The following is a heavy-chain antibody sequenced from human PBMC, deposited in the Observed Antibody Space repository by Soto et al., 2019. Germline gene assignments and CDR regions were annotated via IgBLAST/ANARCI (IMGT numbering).Heavy chain of an antibody. CDR2: ISWNSGNI. Sequence: GGSLRLSCAASGFTFDGYAVHWVRQVLGKGLEWVSSISWNSGNIGYADSVKGRFTTSRDNAKNSLYLQMNSLRPEDTALYYCVRSKGGYSYGTPFDYWGQGTLVTVSS. J-gene: IGHJ4*02. V-gene: IGHV3-9*01. CDR3: VRSKGGYSYGTPFDY. D-gene: IGHD5-18*01. CDR1: GFTFDGYA.